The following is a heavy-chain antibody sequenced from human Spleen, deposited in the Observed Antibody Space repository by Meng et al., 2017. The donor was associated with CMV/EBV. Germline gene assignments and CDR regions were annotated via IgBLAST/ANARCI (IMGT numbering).Heavy chain of an antibody. D-gene: IGHD3-10*01. CDR3: AKDLRYYGSGSYPDY. CDR2: ISDSGGST. Sequence: SGFTFRSYAMTWVRQAPGKGLEWVSAISDSGGSTYYADSVKGRFTSSRDNSKNTLYLQMNSLRAEDTAVYCCAKDLRYYGSGSYPDYWGQGTLVTVSS. CDR1: GFTFRSYA. J-gene: IGHJ4*02. V-gene: IGHV3-23*01.